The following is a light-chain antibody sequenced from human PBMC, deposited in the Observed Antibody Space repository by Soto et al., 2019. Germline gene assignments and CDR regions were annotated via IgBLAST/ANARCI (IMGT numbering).Light chain of an antibody. Sequence: SVLTQPSSVSGSPGQSITISCTGTSSDVGAYDHVSWYQQHPGKAPKLLIYEVTHRPSGVSNRFSGSKSGNAASLTISGLQAEDEADYYVISYTTSLIYVFGPGTKVTVL. CDR2: EVT. CDR1: SSDVGAYDH. J-gene: IGLJ1*01. V-gene: IGLV2-14*01. CDR3: ISYTTSLIYV.